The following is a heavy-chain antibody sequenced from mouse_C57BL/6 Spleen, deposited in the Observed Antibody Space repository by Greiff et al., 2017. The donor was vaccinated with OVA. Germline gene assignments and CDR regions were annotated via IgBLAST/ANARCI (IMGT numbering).Heavy chain of an antibody. CDR1: GIDFSRYW. CDR3: ARRYLWWYFDV. Sequence: EASGIDFSRYWMSWVRRAPGKGLEWIGEINPDSSTINYAPSLKDKFIISRDNAKNTLYLQMSKVRSEDTALYYCARRYLWWYFDVWGTGTTVTVSS. D-gene: IGHD2-14*01. CDR2: INPDSSTI. J-gene: IGHJ1*03. V-gene: IGHV4-1*01.